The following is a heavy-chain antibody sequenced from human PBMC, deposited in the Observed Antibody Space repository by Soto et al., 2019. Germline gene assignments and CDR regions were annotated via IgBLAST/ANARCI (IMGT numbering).Heavy chain of an antibody. CDR2: VNSDGDTT. CDR1: GFTFRNYW. Sequence: SLRLSCAASGFTFRNYWMHWVRQAPGKGLVWVSRVNSDGDTTYYADSVKGRFTISRDNAKNTLHLQMNSLGAEDTAVYYCARGTNEYYDFWSGYRDGNWFDPRGQGTLVTVSS. D-gene: IGHD3-3*01. CDR3: ARGTNEYYDFWSGYRDGNWFDP. J-gene: IGHJ5*02. V-gene: IGHV3-74*01.